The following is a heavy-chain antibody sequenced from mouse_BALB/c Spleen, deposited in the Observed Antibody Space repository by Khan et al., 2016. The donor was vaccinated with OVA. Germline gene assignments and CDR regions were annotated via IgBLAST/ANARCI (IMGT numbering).Heavy chain of an antibody. Sequence: VQLQQSGTELVRPGALVRLSCTASGFNIKDYYIHWVKQRPDQGLEWIGWIDPENGKTIYDPKFQGKVSITADTSTNTVYLQLSSLTSEDTAVYYCPRSSLLYFDYWGQGTTLTVSS. CDR3: PRSSLLYFDY. J-gene: IGHJ2*01. CDR2: IDPENGKT. V-gene: IGHV14-1*02. CDR1: GFNIKDYY. D-gene: IGHD6-1*01.